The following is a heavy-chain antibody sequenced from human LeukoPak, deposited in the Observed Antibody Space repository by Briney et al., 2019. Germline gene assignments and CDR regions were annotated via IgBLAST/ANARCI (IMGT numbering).Heavy chain of an antibody. CDR1: GSRFASYW. D-gene: IGHD6-19*01. Sequence: GESLKISCKGSGSRFASYWIGWVRQLPGKGLEWMGIIYPGDSDTRYSPSFQGQVTISADKSISTAYLQWSSLKASDTAMYYCARSSGSGWYEYWGQGTLVTVSS. CDR2: IYPGDSDT. J-gene: IGHJ4*02. CDR3: ARSSGSGWYEY. V-gene: IGHV5-51*01.